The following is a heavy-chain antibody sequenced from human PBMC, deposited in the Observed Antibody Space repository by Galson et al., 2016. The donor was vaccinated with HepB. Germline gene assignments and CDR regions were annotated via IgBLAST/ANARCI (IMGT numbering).Heavy chain of an antibody. CDR2: ISGSGLKT. Sequence: SLRLSCAGSGFNFVSYAMSWLRQAPGKGLEWVSAISGSGLKTHYADSVQGRFIISRENSMSTVYLQMTSPRDEDTAIYFCAKETGQSVAGPFESWDQGALVTVSS. D-gene: IGHD6-19*01. J-gene: IGHJ4*02. V-gene: IGHV3-23*01. CDR1: GFNFVSYA. CDR3: AKETGQSVAGPFES.